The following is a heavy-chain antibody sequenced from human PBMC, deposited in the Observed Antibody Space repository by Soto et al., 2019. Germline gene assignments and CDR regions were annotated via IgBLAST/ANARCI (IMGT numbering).Heavy chain of an antibody. D-gene: IGHD3-22*01. J-gene: IGHJ3*02. Sequence: PGGSLRLSCAASGFTFDDCAMHWVRQAPGKGLEWVSGISWNSGSIGYADSVKGRFTISRDNAKNSLYLQMNSLRAEDTALYYCANGYYYDSSGPDHAFDIWGQGTMVTVSS. V-gene: IGHV3-9*01. CDR3: ANGYYYDSSGPDHAFDI. CDR2: ISWNSGSI. CDR1: GFTFDDCA.